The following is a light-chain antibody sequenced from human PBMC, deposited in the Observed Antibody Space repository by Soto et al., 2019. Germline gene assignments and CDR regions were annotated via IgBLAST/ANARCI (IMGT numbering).Light chain of an antibody. CDR1: QSVSSSY. CDR3: QQYGSSPWT. J-gene: IGKJ1*01. V-gene: IGKV3-20*01. Sequence: VLTQSPGTLSLSPGERATLSCRASQSVSSSYLAWYQQKPGQAPRLLIYGASSRATGIPDRFSGSGSGTDFTLTISRLEPEDFAVYYCQQYGSSPWTFGQGTMVDI. CDR2: GAS.